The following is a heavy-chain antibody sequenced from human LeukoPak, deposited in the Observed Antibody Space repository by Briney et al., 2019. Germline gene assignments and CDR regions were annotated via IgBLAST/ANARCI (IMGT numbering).Heavy chain of an antibody. CDR2: IIPIFGTA. J-gene: IGHJ4*02. D-gene: IGHD3-10*01. Sequence: GASVKVSCKASGGTFSSYAISWVRQAPGQGLEWMGGIIPIFGTANYAQKFQGRVTITTDESTSTAYMELSSLRSEDTAVYYCASSGLSIVNYFGYWGQGTLVAVSS. CDR1: GGTFSSYA. V-gene: IGHV1-69*05. CDR3: ASSGLSIVNYFGY.